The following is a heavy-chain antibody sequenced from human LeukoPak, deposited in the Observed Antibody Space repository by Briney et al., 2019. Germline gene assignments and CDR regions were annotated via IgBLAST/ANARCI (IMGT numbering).Heavy chain of an antibody. J-gene: IGHJ6*02. CDR2: ISSSSNYI. V-gene: IGHV3-21*01. D-gene: IGHD2-2*01. Sequence: GGSLRLSCAASGFTFSNAWMSWVRQAPGKGLEWVSSISSSSNYIYYADSVKGRFTVSRDNAKNSLYLQMNSLRAEDTAVYYCAREKYQLGLYYYHGMDVWGQGTTVTVSS. CDR1: GFTFSNAW. CDR3: AREKYQLGLYYYHGMDV.